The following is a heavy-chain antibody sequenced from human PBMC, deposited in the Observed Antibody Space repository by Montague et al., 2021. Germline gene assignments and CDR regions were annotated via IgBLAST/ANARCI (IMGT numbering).Heavy chain of an antibody. Sequence: SETLSLTCAVSGGSISSNNWWSWVHQPPRKGLEWVGEIYHSGSTNYNPSLKSRVTISVDKSKNQFSLKLKYVTAAGTAVYYCARGDSSGWNPLFDNWGQGTLVTVSS. V-gene: IGHV4-4*02. CDR1: GGSISSNNW. D-gene: IGHD6-19*01. J-gene: IGHJ4*02. CDR2: IYHSGST. CDR3: ARGDSSGWNPLFDN.